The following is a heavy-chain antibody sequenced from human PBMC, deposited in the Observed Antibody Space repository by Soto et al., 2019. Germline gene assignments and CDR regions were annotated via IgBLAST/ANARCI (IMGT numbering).Heavy chain of an antibody. CDR1: GGTFSSYA. D-gene: IGHD2-2*01. CDR2: IIPISGTA. CDR3: ARSQGSSTSLEIYYYYYYGMDV. Sequence: QVQLVQSGAEVKKPGSSVKVSCKASGGTFSSYAISWVRQAPGQGLEWMGGIIPISGTANYAQKFQGRATITADESTSTVYMGLSSLRSEDTAVYFCARSQGSSTSLEIYYYYYYGMDVWGQGTTVTVPS. V-gene: IGHV1-69*01. J-gene: IGHJ6*02.